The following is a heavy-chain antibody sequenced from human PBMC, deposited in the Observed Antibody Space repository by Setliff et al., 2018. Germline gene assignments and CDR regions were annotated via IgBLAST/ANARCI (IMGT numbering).Heavy chain of an antibody. Sequence: SETLSLTCTVSGGSISSSSYYWGWIRQPPGKGLEWIGSIYYSGSTYYNPSLKSRVTISVDTSKNQFSLKLSSVTAADTAVYYCARRETYYNFWSGYFDDWGQGTLVTVSS. V-gene: IGHV4-39*07. CDR3: ARRETYYNFWSGYFDD. CDR2: IYYSGST. CDR1: GGSISSSSYY. J-gene: IGHJ4*02. D-gene: IGHD3-3*01.